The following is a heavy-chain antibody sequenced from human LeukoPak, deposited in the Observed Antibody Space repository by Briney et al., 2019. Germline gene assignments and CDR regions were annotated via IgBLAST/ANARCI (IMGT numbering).Heavy chain of an antibody. V-gene: IGHV3-11*06. CDR1: GFTFSDYY. CDR2: ISSSSSYT. J-gene: IGHJ4*02. Sequence: GGSLRLSCAASGFTFSDYYMSWLRQAPGKGLEWVSYISSSSSYTNYADSVKGRLTISRDNAKTSLYLQMNSLRAEDTAVYYCAREPLGEAGDYFDYWGQGTLVTVSS. CDR3: AREPLGEAGDYFDY. D-gene: IGHD3-10*01.